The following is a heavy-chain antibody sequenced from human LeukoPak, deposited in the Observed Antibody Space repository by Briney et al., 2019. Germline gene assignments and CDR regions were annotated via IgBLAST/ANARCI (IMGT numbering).Heavy chain of an antibody. Sequence: SETLSLTCTVSGGSISSYYWSWIRQPPGKGLEWIGYIYYSGSTNYNPSLKSRVTMSVDTSTNQFSLKLSSVTAADTAVYYCARLSSGWYFVYWGQGTLVTVSS. CDR2: IYYSGST. D-gene: IGHD6-25*01. CDR1: GGSISSYY. CDR3: ARLSSGWYFVY. V-gene: IGHV4-59*12. J-gene: IGHJ4*02.